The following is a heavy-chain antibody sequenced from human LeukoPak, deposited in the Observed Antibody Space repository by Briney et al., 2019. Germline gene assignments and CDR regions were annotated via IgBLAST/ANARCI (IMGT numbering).Heavy chain of an antibody. CDR2: IRSKANSYAT. D-gene: IGHD6-19*01. V-gene: IGHV3-73*01. J-gene: IGHJ4*02. CDR3: TSQPYSSGWYPADY. Sequence: PGGSLRLSCAASGFTFRGSAMHWVRRASGKGREWVGRIRSKANSYATAYAASVKGRFTISRDDSKNTAYLQMNSLKTEDTAVYYCTSQPYSSGWYPADYWGQGTLVTVSS. CDR1: GFTFRGSA.